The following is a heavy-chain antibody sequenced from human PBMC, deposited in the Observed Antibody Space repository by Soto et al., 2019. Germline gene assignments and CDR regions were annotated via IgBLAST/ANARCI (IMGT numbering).Heavy chain of an antibody. V-gene: IGHV1-69*01. CDR3: ARVLVVITPPRTYYYGMDV. CDR1: GGTFSSYA. CDR2: IIPIFGTA. J-gene: IGHJ6*02. Sequence: QVQLVQSGAEVKKPGSSVKVSCKASGGTFSSYAISWVRQAPGQGLEWMGGIIPIFGTANYAQKFQGRVTINADESTSTAYMELSSLRSEDTAVYYCARVLVVITPPRTYYYGMDVWGQGTTVTVSS. D-gene: IGHD3-22*01.